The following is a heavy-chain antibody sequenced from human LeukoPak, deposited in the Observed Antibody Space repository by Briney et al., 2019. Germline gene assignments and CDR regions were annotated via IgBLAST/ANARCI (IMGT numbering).Heavy chain of an antibody. CDR3: AGAIAAAGSRGWFDP. D-gene: IGHD6-13*01. Sequence: SETLSLTCNVSGGSISSYHWYWLRQSPGKGLEWIGHIYYKGNTNYNPSLKSRVTMSVGTSKNQFSLKLTSVTAADTAVYYCAGAIAAAGSRGWFDPWGLGTLVTVSS. CDR2: IYYKGNT. J-gene: IGHJ5*02. V-gene: IGHV4-59*08. CDR1: GGSISSYH.